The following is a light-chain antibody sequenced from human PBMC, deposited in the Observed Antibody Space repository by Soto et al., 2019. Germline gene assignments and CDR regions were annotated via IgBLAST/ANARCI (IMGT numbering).Light chain of an antibody. CDR2: GAS. Sequence: EIVMTQSPATLSVSPGERATLSCRASQSVSSTLAWYQQKPGQAPRLLIYGASTRATGIPARFSGSGSGTEFTLTISSLQSEDFAVYYCQQYNNWRGTFGQGTKVDIK. V-gene: IGKV3D-15*01. CDR3: QQYNNWRGT. CDR1: QSVSST. J-gene: IGKJ1*01.